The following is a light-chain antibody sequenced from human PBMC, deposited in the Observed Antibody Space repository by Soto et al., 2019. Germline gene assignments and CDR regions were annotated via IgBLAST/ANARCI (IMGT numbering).Light chain of an antibody. CDR1: QGIGSD. CDR3: QQLNTYPA. J-gene: IGKJ4*01. CDR2: GAS. V-gene: IGKV1-9*01. Sequence: DFPLTQSPSFLSASVGDRVTITCRASQGIGSDLVWYQQAPGKSPKLLRYGASTLISGVPSRFSGSGSGTEYTLTISSLQPEDFATYYCQQLNTYPAFGGGTKVEI.